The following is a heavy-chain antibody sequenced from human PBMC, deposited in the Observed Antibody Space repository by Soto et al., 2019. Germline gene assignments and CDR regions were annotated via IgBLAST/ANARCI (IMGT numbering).Heavy chain of an antibody. V-gene: IGHV3-23*01. CDR1: GFTFSSYA. D-gene: IGHD2-15*01. CDR3: AKERKYCSGGSCYRGYFQH. Sequence: EVQLLESGGGLVQPGGSLRLSCAASGFTFSSYAMSWVRQAPGKGLEWVSAISGRGGSTYYADSVKGRFTISRDNSKNTLYLQMNSLRAEDTAVYYCAKERKYCSGGSCYRGYFQHWGQGTLVTVSS. J-gene: IGHJ1*01. CDR2: ISGRGGST.